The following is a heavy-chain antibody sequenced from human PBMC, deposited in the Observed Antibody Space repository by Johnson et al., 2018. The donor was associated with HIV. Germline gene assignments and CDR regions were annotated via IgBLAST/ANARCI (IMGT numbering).Heavy chain of an antibody. Sequence: VQVVESGGGLVQPGGSLRLSCAASGFTFSSYAMSWVRQAPGKGLEWVSAISGSGGSTYYADSVKGRFTISRDNAKNSLYLQMNSLRAEDTAVYYCSTDAFARTGTAGAFDIWGQGTRVTVSS. CDR3: STDAFARTGTAGAFDI. J-gene: IGHJ3*02. CDR1: GFTFSSYA. D-gene: IGHD1-7*01. CDR2: ISGSGGST. V-gene: IGHV3-23*04.